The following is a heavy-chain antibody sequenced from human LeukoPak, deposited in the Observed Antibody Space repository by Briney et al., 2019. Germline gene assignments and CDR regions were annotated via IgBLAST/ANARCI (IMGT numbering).Heavy chain of an antibody. D-gene: IGHD1-14*01. CDR2: ISYDGSDK. CDR1: GFTFSNYA. J-gene: IGHJ4*02. V-gene: IGHV3-30*04. Sequence: TGGSLRLSCAASGFTFSNYAMHWVRQAPGKGLEWVALISYDGSDKYYADSVKGRFTISRDDSKNTLYLQMSSLRRDDTAMYYCGKNLPGPPLVDSGGQGP. CDR3: GKNLPGPPLVDS.